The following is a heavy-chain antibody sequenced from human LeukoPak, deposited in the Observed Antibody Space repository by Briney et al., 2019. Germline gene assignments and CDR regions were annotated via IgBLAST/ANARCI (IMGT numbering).Heavy chain of an antibody. J-gene: IGHJ3*02. V-gene: IGHV4-34*01. Sequence: PSETLSLTCAVYGGSFSGYYWSWIRQPPGKGLEWIGEINRSGSTNYNPSLKSRVTISVDTSKNQFSLKLSSVTAADTAVYYCAASLWTYDILTGYYPHDAFDIWGQGTMVTVSS. CDR1: GGSFSGYY. D-gene: IGHD3-9*01. CDR3: AASLWTYDILTGYYPHDAFDI. CDR2: INRSGST.